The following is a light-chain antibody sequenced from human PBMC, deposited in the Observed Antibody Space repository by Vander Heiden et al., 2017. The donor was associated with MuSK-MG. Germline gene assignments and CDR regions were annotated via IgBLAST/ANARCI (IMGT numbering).Light chain of an antibody. CDR3: QQDLKTPRT. CDR1: QVIRDA. V-gene: IGKV1-NL1*01. Sequence: IQMTQSPSSLSASVGDTVNVSCRASQVIRDALVWYQQRPGAAPKLLIYGGSKLQVGVPSRFSGSGSGADYTLTISDLQPEDFATYYCQQDLKTPRTFGQGTTVDIK. CDR2: GGS. J-gene: IGKJ1*01.